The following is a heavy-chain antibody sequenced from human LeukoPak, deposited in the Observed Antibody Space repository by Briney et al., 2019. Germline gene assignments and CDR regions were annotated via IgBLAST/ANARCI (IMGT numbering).Heavy chain of an antibody. D-gene: IGHD4-17*01. CDR2: INAGNGNT. V-gene: IGHV1-3*01. J-gene: IGHJ5*02. CDR1: GYTFSSHG. Sequence: ASVKVSCKASGYTFSSHGISWVRQAPGQRLEWMGWINAGNGNTKYSQKFQGRVTITRDTSASTAYMELSSLRSEDTAVYYCASSYGDYLPPTPWGQGTLVTVSS. CDR3: ASSYGDYLPPTP.